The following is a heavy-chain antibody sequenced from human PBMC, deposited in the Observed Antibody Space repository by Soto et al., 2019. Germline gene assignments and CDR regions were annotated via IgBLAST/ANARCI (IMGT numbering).Heavy chain of an antibody. CDR2: INHSGST. CDR1: GGSFSGYY. D-gene: IGHD3-9*01. CDR3: ARAFDILTRYYFDY. Sequence: SGTLSLTCAVYGGSFSGYYWTWIRQPPGTGLEWIGEINHSGSTNYNPSLKSRVTISVDTSKNQFSLKLSSVTAADTAVYYCARAFDILTRYYFDYRGQGTLVTVSS. J-gene: IGHJ4*02. V-gene: IGHV4-34*01.